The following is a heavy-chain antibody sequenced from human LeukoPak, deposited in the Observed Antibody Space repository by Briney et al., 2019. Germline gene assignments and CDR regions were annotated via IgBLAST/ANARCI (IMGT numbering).Heavy chain of an antibody. V-gene: IGHV3-21*04. Sequence: KPGGSLRLSCATSRLTFSFYSINWLRQTPGKGLEWVSSIGLSGGSIFYADSVKGRFSISRDNTKNSLYLQMNSLRDDDTAIYYCSRLAGSRSPCCLYTWGRGTLVTVSS. CDR1: RLTFSFYS. D-gene: IGHD1-1*01. J-gene: IGHJ2*01. CDR3: SRLAGSRSPCCLYT. CDR2: IGLSGGSI.